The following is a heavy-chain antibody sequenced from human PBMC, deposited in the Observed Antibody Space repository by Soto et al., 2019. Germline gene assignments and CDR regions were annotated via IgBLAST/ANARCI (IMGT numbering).Heavy chain of an antibody. D-gene: IGHD6-6*01. Sequence: ASVKVSCKASGYTFTGYYMHWVRQAPGQALEWMGWINPNSGGTNYAQKFQGRVTMTRDTSISTAYMELSRLRSDDTAVYYCASHYSSSSLGLDQNYYYYYGMDVWGQGTTVTAP. CDR2: INPNSGGT. V-gene: IGHV1-2*02. J-gene: IGHJ6*02. CDR1: GYTFTGYY. CDR3: ASHYSSSSLGLDQNYYYYYGMDV.